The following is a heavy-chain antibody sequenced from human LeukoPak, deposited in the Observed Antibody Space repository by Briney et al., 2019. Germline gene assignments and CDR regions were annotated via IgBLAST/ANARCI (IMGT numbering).Heavy chain of an antibody. J-gene: IGHJ4*02. CDR1: GGTFSSYA. Sequence: GASVKVSCKASGGTFSSYAISWVRQAPGQGLEWMGGIIPIFGTANYAQKFQGRVTITADESTSTAYMELSSLRSEDTAVYYCARESFPITMIAGFDYWGQGTLVTVSS. CDR3: ARESFPITMIAGFDY. CDR2: IIPIFGTA. V-gene: IGHV1-69*13. D-gene: IGHD3-22*01.